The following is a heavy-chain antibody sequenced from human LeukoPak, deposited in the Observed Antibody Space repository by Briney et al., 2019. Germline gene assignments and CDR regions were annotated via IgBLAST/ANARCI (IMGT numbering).Heavy chain of an antibody. J-gene: IGHJ3*02. CDR1: GFTFSSYS. CDR3: ARDGSSDAFDI. CDR2: ISSSSSTI. Sequence: PGGSLRPSCAASGFTFSSYSMNWVRQAPGKGLEWVSYISSSSSTIYYADSVKGRFTISRDNAKNSLYLQMNSLRAEDTAVYYCARDGSSDAFDIWGQGTMVTVSS. V-gene: IGHV3-48*01.